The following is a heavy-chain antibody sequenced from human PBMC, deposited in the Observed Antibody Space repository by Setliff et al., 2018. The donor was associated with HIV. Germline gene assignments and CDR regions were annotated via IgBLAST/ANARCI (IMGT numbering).Heavy chain of an antibody. CDR1: GGSISSGSYY. Sequence: SETLSLTCTVSGGSISSGSYYWSWIRQPAGKGLEWIGYIYYSGNTNYNPSLKSRVTISVDTSKNQFSLKLSSVTAADTAVYYCARVTVTPDFYFYYYMDVWGKGTTVTVSS. D-gene: IGHD4-4*01. V-gene: IGHV4-61*10. CDR3: ARVTVTPDFYFYYYMDV. J-gene: IGHJ6*03. CDR2: IYYSGNT.